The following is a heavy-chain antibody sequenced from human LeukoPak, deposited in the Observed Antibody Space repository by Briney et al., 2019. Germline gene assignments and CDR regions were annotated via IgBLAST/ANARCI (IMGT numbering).Heavy chain of an antibody. D-gene: IGHD1-14*01. CDR3: ARGFSQDSASEYYYYYGMDV. J-gene: IGHJ6*02. CDR2: IWYDGSNK. Sequence: PGGSLRLSWAASGFTFSSYGMHWVRQAPGKGLEWVAVIWYDGSNKYYADSVKGRFTISRDNSKNTLYLQMNSLRAEDTAVYYCARGFSQDSASEYYYYYGMDVWGQGTTVTVSS. CDR1: GFTFSSYG. V-gene: IGHV3-33*01.